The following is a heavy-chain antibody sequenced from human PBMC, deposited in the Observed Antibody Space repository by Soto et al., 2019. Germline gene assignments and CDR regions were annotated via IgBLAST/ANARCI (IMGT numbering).Heavy chain of an antibody. J-gene: IGHJ3*02. CDR1: GFTFSSYS. CDR3: ARAGGNFGVVSFDI. V-gene: IGHV3-48*02. D-gene: IGHD2-21*02. Sequence: EVQLVESGGGLVQPGGSLRLSCAASGFTFSSYSMNWVRQAPGKGLEWVSYISSSSSTIYYADSVKGRFTISRDNAKNSLYLQMNGLGDEDTAVYSCARAGGNFGVVSFDIWGQGTMVTVSS. CDR2: ISSSSSTI.